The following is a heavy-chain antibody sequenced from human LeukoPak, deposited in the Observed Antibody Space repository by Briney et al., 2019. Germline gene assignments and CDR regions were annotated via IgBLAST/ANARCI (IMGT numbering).Heavy chain of an antibody. D-gene: IGHD5-18*01. CDR3: ARGGVRGYSYAPRAFDI. V-gene: IGHV1-3*01. CDR2: INAGNGNT. CDR1: GYTFTSYG. Sequence: AASVKVSCKASGYTFTSYGISWVRQAPGQRLEWMGWINAGNGNTKYSQKFQGRVTITRDTSASTAYMELSSLRSEDTAVYYCARGGVRGYSYAPRAFDIWGQGTMVTVSS. J-gene: IGHJ3*02.